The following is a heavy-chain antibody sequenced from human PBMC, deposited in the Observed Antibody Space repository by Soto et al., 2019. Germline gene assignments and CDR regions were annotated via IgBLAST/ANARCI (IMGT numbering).Heavy chain of an antibody. CDR2: IVVGSGNT. CDR1: GFTFTSSA. J-gene: IGHJ6*02. Sequence: ASVKVSCKASGFTFTSSAVQWVRQARGQRLEWIGWIVVGSGNTNYAQKFQERVTITRDMSTSTAYMELSSLRAEDTAVYYCAILWIQLWSQYYYYGMDVWGQGPTVTVSS. V-gene: IGHV1-58*01. CDR3: AILWIQLWSQYYYYGMDV. D-gene: IGHD5-18*01.